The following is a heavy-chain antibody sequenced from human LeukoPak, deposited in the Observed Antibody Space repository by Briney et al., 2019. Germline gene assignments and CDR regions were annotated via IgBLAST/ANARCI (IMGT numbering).Heavy chain of an antibody. V-gene: IGHV3-33*06. Sequence: GGSLRLSCAASGFTFSSYGMHWVRQAPGKGLGWVAVIWYDGSNKYYADSVKGRFTISRDNSKNTLYLQMNSMRAEDTAVYYCAKDQHYYDSSGYYYTYWGQGTLVTVCS. CDR1: GFTFSSYG. CDR3: AKDQHYYDSSGYYYTY. CDR2: IWYDGSNK. J-gene: IGHJ4*02. D-gene: IGHD3-22*01.